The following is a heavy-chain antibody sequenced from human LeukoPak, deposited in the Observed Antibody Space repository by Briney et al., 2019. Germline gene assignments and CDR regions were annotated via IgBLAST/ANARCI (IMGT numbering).Heavy chain of an antibody. CDR3: ARGLDFWSGYFSH. CDR2: IYYSGST. D-gene: IGHD3-3*01. Sequence: SETLSLTCAVSGVPISYHYWTWIRQSPGKGLEWIGYIYYSGSTNYNPSLMSRVTISIDTSKNQFSLKLSSVTAADTAVYYCARGLDFWSGYFSHWGQGTLVTVSS. J-gene: IGHJ4*02. CDR1: GVPISYHY. V-gene: IGHV4-59*11.